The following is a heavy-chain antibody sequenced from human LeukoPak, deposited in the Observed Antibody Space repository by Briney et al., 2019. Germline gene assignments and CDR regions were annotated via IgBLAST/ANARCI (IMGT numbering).Heavy chain of an antibody. CDR2: IIPIIGTA. Sequence: SVKVSCKASGGTFSSYAITWVRQAPGQGLEWMGGIIPIIGTANYAQKFQGRATITADESTTTAYMELSRLRSEDTAVYYCARDAEDTAMAGAFDIWGQGTMVTVSS. CDR1: GGTFSSYA. CDR3: ARDAEDTAMAGAFDI. V-gene: IGHV1-69*13. D-gene: IGHD5-18*01. J-gene: IGHJ3*02.